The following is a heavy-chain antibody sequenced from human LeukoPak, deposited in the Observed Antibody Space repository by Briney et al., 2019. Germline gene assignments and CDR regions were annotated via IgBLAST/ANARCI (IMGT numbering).Heavy chain of an antibody. CDR2: IKQDGSEK. J-gene: IGHJ3*02. Sequence: PGGSLRLSCAASGFTFSGSWMTWVRQAPGKGLESVANIKQDGSEKNYVDSVKGRFTISRDNAKNSLYLQMNSLRAEDTAVYYCAKTPSRWGGSAFDIWGQGTMVTVSS. CDR1: GFTFSGSW. CDR3: AKTPSRWGGSAFDI. V-gene: IGHV3-7*03. D-gene: IGHD3-10*01.